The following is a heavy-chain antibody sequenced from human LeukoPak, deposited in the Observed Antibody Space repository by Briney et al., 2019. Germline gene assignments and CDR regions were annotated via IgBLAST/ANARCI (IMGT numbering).Heavy chain of an antibody. V-gene: IGHV3-30*03. Sequence: SCKASGYTFTGYYMHWVRQAPGKGLEWVAVISYDGSNKYYVDSVKGRFTISRDNSKNTLYLQMNSLRAEDTAVYYCARKGDGYIGYGMDVWGQGTTVTVS. CDR3: ARKGDGYIGYGMDV. D-gene: IGHD5-24*01. CDR2: ISYDGSNK. J-gene: IGHJ6*02. CDR1: GYTFTGYY.